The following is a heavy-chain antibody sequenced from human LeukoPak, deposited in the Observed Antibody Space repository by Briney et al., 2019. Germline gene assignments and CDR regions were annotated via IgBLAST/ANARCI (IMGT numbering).Heavy chain of an antibody. V-gene: IGHV4-38-2*01. CDR2: IYHSGST. D-gene: IGHD3-3*01. CDR3: ARRYYDFWSGYYPAAFDI. CDR1: GYSISSGYY. J-gene: IGHJ3*02. Sequence: SETLSLTCAVSGYSISSGYYWGWIRQPPGKGLEWIGSIYHSGSTYYNPSLKSRVTISVDTSKNQFSLKLSSVTAADTAVYYCARRYYDFWSGYYPAAFDIWGQGRMVTVSS.